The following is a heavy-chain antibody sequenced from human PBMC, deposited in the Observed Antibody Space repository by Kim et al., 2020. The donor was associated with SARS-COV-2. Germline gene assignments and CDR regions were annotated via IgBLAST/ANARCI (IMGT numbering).Heavy chain of an antibody. Sequence: SGSGGSTYYADSVKGRFTISRDNSKNTLYLQMNSLRAGDTAVYYCAKRLDYWGQGTLVTVSS. CDR2: SGSGGST. V-gene: IGHV3-23*01. CDR3: AKRLDY. J-gene: IGHJ4*02.